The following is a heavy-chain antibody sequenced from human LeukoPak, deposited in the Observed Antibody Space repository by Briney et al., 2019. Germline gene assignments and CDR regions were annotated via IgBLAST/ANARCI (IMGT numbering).Heavy chain of an antibody. CDR3: ARDLKNSGYDSLDY. D-gene: IGHD5-12*01. J-gene: IGHJ4*02. CDR1: GYTFTDYY. Sequence: GASVKVSCKASGYTFTDYYMHWVRQAPGQGLEWMGWINPNSGGTNYAQKFQGGVTMTRDTSISTAYMELSRLRSDDTAVYYCARDLKNSGYDSLDYWGQGTLVTVSS. CDR2: INPNSGGT. V-gene: IGHV1-2*02.